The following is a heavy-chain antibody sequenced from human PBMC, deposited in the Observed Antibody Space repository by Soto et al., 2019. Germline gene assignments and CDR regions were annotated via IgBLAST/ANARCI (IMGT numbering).Heavy chain of an antibody. CDR1: GFTFSSYG. Sequence: QVQLVESGGGVVQPGRSLSLSCAASGFTFSSYGMHWVRQAPGKGLEWGAVIWYDGSNKYYADSVKGRFTISRDNSKNTLYLQMNRLRAEGTAVYYCARAWGDYGGPRGAFDIWGQGTMVTVSS. D-gene: IGHD4-17*01. J-gene: IGHJ3*02. CDR2: IWYDGSNK. CDR3: ARAWGDYGGPRGAFDI. V-gene: IGHV3-33*01.